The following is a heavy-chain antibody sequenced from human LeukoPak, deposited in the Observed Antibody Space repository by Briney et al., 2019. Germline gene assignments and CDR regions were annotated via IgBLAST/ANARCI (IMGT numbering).Heavy chain of an antibody. CDR1: GYTFTNYA. V-gene: IGHV1-18*01. J-gene: IGHJ3*02. CDR3: ARGGSRSRRGDDAFDI. Sequence: ASVKVSCKASGYTFTNYAMNWGRQAPGQGLEWMGWISAYNGNTELAQKFQGRVTLATDASTSTAYVEMRSLTSDDTAVYFCARGGSRSRRGDDAFDIWGQGTMVTVSS. CDR2: ISAYNGNT. D-gene: IGHD3-10*01.